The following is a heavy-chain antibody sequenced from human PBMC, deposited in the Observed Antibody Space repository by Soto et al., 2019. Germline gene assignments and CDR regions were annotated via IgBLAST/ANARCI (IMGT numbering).Heavy chain of an antibody. CDR2: IYSGGST. D-gene: IGHD5-18*01. Sequence: EVQLVESGGGLIQPGGSLRLSCTASGFTVSSNYMSWVRQAPGKGLEWVSVIYSGGSTYYADSVKGRFTISRDSSKNTLYLQMNSLRAEDTAVYYCARFSGYPNYYFDYWGQGTLVNVSS. CDR3: ARFSGYPNYYFDY. V-gene: IGHV3-53*01. J-gene: IGHJ4*02. CDR1: GFTVSSNY.